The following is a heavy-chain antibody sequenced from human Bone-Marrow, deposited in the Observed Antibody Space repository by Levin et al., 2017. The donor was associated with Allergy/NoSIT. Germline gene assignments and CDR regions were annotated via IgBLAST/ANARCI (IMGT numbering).Heavy chain of an antibody. CDR1: GGSISSYY. J-gene: IGHJ5*02. D-gene: IGHD2-2*02. CDR2: IYYSGST. CDR3: ARLYCSSTSCYKNWFDP. Sequence: SETLSLTCTVSGGSISSYYWSWIRQPPGKGLEWIGYIYYSGSTNYNPSLKSRVTISVDTSKNQFSLKLSSVTAADTAVYYCARLYCSSTSCYKNWFDPWGQGTLVTVSS. V-gene: IGHV4-59*08.